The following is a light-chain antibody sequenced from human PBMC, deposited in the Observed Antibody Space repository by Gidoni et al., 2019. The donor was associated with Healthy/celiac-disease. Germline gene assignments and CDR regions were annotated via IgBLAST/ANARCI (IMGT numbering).Light chain of an antibody. Sequence: AIQLTQSPSSLSASVGDRVTITCRASQGISSPLAWYQQKPGKAPKLLIYDASSLESGVPSRFSGSGSGTDFTLTISSLQPEDFATYYCQQFNNYPITFXQXTRLEIK. J-gene: IGKJ5*01. V-gene: IGKV1D-13*01. CDR2: DAS. CDR1: QGISSP. CDR3: QQFNNYPIT.